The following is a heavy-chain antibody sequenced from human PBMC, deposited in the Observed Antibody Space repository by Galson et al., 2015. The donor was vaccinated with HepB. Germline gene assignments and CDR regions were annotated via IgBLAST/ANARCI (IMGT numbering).Heavy chain of an antibody. CDR3: ARGGSSWYGDAFDI. J-gene: IGHJ3*02. V-gene: IGHV4-30-4*07. CDR2: IYYSGST. Sequence: TLSLTCAVSGGSISSGGYSWSWIRQPPGKGLEWIGYIYYSGSTYYNPSLKSRVTISVDTSKNQFSLKLSSVTAADAAVYYCARGGSSWYGDAFDIWGQGTMVTVSS. CDR1: GGSISSGGYS. D-gene: IGHD6-13*01.